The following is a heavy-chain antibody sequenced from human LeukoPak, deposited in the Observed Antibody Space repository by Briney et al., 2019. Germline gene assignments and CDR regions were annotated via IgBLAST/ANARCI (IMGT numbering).Heavy chain of an antibody. J-gene: IGHJ3*02. CDR3: ARGRGGKFAFDI. V-gene: IGHV3-74*01. Sequence: GGSLRLSCAASGFTFSSYWMHWVRQAPGKGLVWVSRINSDGSSTSYADSVKGRFTISRDNAKNSLYLQMNSLRAEDTAVYYCARGRGGKFAFDIWGQGTMVTVSS. CDR2: INSDGSST. CDR1: GFTFSSYW.